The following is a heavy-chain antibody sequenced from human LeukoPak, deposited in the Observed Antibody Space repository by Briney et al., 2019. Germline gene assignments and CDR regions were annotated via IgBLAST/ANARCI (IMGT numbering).Heavy chain of an antibody. CDR3: ARASMVRGVIILGY. D-gene: IGHD3-10*01. Sequence: ASVTVSFKASGYTFTGYYMHWVRQAPGQGLEWMGWINPNSGGTNYAQKFQGRVTMTRDTSISTAYMELSRLRSDDTAVYYCARASMVRGVIILGYWGQGTLVTVSS. V-gene: IGHV1-2*02. CDR2: INPNSGGT. CDR1: GYTFTGYY. J-gene: IGHJ4*02.